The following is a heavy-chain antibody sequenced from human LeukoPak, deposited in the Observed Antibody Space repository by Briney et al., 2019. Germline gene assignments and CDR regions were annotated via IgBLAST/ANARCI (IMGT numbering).Heavy chain of an antibody. Sequence: SETLSLTCAVYGGSFSDYWWTWIRQSPGKGLEWIGEVNHSGRTNYIPSLKSRVTIPVDTSKNQFFLKLSSVTAADTDVYYCASRKLGNDYWGQGTLVTVSS. J-gene: IGHJ4*02. CDR1: GGSFSDYW. CDR3: ASRKLGNDY. CDR2: VNHSGRT. V-gene: IGHV4-34*01. D-gene: IGHD7-27*01.